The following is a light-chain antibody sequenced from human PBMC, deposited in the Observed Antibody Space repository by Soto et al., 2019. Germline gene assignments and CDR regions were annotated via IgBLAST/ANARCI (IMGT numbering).Light chain of an antibody. V-gene: IGKV2-29*01. CDR3: QQRSNWPPLT. J-gene: IGKJ4*01. CDR2: EVS. Sequence: KSGRSQQVLICEVSIRSSGVPDGFSGSGPGTDFTLKISRVEPEDFAVYYCQQRSNWPPLTFGGGTKVDIK.